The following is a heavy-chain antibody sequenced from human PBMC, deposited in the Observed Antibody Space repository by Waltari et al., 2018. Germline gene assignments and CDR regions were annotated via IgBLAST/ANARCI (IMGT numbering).Heavy chain of an antibody. CDR2: IYTSGST. Sequence: QVQLQESGPGLVKPSETLSLTCTVSGGSISSYYWSWIRQPAGKGLEWIGRIYTSGSTNDNPSLKSRVTMSVDTSKNQFSLKLSSVTAADTAVYYCARALGYCTNGVCYSPYYFDYWGQGTLVTVSS. J-gene: IGHJ4*02. V-gene: IGHV4-4*07. CDR3: ARALGYCTNGVCYSPYYFDY. D-gene: IGHD2-8*01. CDR1: GGSISSYY.